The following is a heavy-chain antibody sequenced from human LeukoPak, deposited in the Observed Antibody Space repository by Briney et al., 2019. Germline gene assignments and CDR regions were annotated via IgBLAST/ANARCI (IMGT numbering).Heavy chain of an antibody. D-gene: IGHD3-22*01. CDR3: ARLGVHYDSSGYFDY. CDR1: GYSISSGYY. J-gene: IGHJ4*02. V-gene: IGHV4-38-2*02. Sequence: SETLSLTCTVSGYSISSGYYWGWIWQPPGKGLEWIGSIYYSGSTYYNPSLKSRVTISVDTSKNQFSLKLSSVTAADTAVYYCARLGVHYDSSGYFDYWGQGTLVTVSS. CDR2: IYYSGST.